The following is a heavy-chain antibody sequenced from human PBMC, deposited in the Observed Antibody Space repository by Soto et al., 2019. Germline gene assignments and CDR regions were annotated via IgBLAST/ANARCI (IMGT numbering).Heavy chain of an antibody. D-gene: IGHD5-12*01. CDR3: ARDFRAPIVRNGMDV. CDR2: IIPIFGTA. CDR1: GGTFSSYA. J-gene: IGHJ6*02. Sequence: SVKVSCKASGGTFSSYAISWVRQAPGQGLEWMGGIIPIFGTANYAQKFQGRVTITADESTSTAYMELSSLRSEDTAMYYCARDFRAPIVRNGMDVWGQGTTDTVSS. V-gene: IGHV1-69*13.